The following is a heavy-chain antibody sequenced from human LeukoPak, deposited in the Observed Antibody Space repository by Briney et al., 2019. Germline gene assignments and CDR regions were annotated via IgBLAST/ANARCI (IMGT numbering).Heavy chain of an antibody. V-gene: IGHV1-18*01. Sequence: ASVKVSCKSSGYSFTSYGITWVRQAPGQGLEWMGWISALNGNTDYAQKLQGQVTVTTDTSTNTAYMELRGLRSDDTAVYYCTRGVRALDRKSGSYDAFDVWGQGTMVTVSS. CDR1: GYSFTSYG. CDR2: ISALNGNT. CDR3: TRGVRALDRKSGSYDAFDV. J-gene: IGHJ3*01. D-gene: IGHD1-26*01.